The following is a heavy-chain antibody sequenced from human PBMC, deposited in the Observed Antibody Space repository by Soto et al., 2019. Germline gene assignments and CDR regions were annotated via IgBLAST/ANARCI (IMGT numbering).Heavy chain of an antibody. CDR1: GGSFSDYY. CDR2: VNHSGST. V-gene: IGHV4-34*01. Sequence: SETLSLTCAVNGGSFSDYYWSWIRQPPGKGLEWIGEVNHSGSTNYNPSLKSRLTVSVETSKNQFSLKLNSVTAADTAMYYCTRHVYGDYVFSYWGQGTLVTVSS. D-gene: IGHD4-17*01. J-gene: IGHJ4*02. CDR3: TRHVYGDYVFSY.